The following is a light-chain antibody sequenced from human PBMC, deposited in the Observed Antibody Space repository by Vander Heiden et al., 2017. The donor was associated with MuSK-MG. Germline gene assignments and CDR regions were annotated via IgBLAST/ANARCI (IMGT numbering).Light chain of an antibody. CDR2: DAS. CDR1: EKVGGY. J-gene: IGKJ5*01. Sequence: VLTQSRATPSLSPGERATLSCRASEKVGGYLAWYQQKPGEAPRLLIYDASNRAAGVPARFSGSGSGTDYTLTITSLHSEDFAVYYCQQRSHWPLITFGQGTRLEIE. V-gene: IGKV3-11*01. CDR3: QQRSHWPLIT.